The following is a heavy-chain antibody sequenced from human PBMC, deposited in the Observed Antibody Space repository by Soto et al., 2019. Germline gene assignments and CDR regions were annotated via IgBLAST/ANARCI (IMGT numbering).Heavy chain of an antibody. Sequence: QVQLVQSGAEVKKPGASVKVSCKASGYTFSGSVMHWVRQAPGQGLEWMGWINADNGNTKYSQKFQGRVTMTWDTSASTAYMELSSLRSEDTAIYYCASEIDATTATSLDYWGQGTLVTASS. V-gene: IGHV1-3*01. CDR1: GYTFSGSV. J-gene: IGHJ4*02. CDR2: INADNGNT. D-gene: IGHD4-17*01. CDR3: ASEIDATTATSLDY.